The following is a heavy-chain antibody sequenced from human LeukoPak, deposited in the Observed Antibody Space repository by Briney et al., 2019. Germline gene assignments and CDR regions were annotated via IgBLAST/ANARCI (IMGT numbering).Heavy chain of an antibody. D-gene: IGHD6-13*01. CDR2: IYHSGST. V-gene: IGHV4-38-2*02. J-gene: IGHJ5*02. CDR3: ARIYSSSWFLNWFDP. CDR1: GYSISSGYF. Sequence: SETLSLTCTVSGYSISSGYFWGWIRQPPGKGLECIGTIYHSGSTYYNPSLKSRVTISVDTSKNQFSLKLNSVTAADTAVYYCARIYSSSWFLNWFDPWGQGTLVTVSS.